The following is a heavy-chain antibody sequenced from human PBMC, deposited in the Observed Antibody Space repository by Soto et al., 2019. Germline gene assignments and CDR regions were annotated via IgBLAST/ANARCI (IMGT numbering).Heavy chain of an antibody. CDR3: ARWSGYADA. Sequence: GGSLRLSCAASGFTFSTYSMAWVRQAAGKGPQWVSGLSGGGANTFYIDSVRGRFTISVDNSKNTVYLQMDSLRADDTAVYYCARWSGYADAWGQGTRVTVSS. CDR2: LSGGGANT. D-gene: IGHD4-17*01. J-gene: IGHJ4*02. V-gene: IGHV3-23*01. CDR1: GFTFSTYS.